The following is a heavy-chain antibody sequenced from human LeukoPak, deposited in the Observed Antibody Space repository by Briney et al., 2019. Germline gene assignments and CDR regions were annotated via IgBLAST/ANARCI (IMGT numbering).Heavy chain of an antibody. Sequence: SETLSLTCVVYGGSFSGYYWSWIRQPPGKGLEWIGEIYHTGSTNYNPSLKSRVTISVDKSKNQFSLKPSPVTAADTAAYYCARRTVGVSLGYFQYWGQGTLVSVSS. J-gene: IGHJ1*01. CDR1: GGSFSGYY. CDR3: ARRTVGVSLGYFQY. D-gene: IGHD1-26*01. V-gene: IGHV4-34*01. CDR2: IYHTGST.